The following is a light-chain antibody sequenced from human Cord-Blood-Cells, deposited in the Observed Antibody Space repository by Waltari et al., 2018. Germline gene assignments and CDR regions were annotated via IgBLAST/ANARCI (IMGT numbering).Light chain of an antibody. J-gene: IGKJ1*01. V-gene: IGKV4-1*01. Sequence: DIVMTQSPDSLAVYLGERATINCKSSQSFLYSSNNKNYLAWYQQKPGQPPKLLIYWASTRESGVPDRFSGSGSGTDFTLTISSLQAEDVAVYYCQQYYSTPPTFGQGTKVEIK. CDR2: WAS. CDR3: QQYYSTPPT. CDR1: QSFLYSSNNKNY.